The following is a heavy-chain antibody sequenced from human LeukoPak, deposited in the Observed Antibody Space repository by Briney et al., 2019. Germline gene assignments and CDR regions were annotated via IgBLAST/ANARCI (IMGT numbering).Heavy chain of an antibody. CDR2: IYYSGST. D-gene: IGHD4-17*01. CDR1: GGSISSSSYY. V-gene: IGHV4-39*02. Sequence: SETLSLTCTVSGGSISSSSYYWGWIRQPPGKGLEWIGSIYYSGSTYYNPSHKSRVTISVDTSKNQFSLKLSSVTAADTAVYYCARDWATVTELDYWGQGTLVTVSS. J-gene: IGHJ4*02. CDR3: ARDWATVTELDY.